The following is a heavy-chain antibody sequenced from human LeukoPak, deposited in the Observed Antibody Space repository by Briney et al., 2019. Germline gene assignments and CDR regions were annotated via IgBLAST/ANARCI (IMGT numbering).Heavy chain of an antibody. CDR2: INHSGST. Sequence: PSGTLSLTCAVYGGSFSGYYWSWIRQPPGEGLEWIGEINHSGSTNYNPSLKSRVTISVDTSKNQFSLKLSSVTAADTAVYYCAREAFGVVSVWFDPWGQGTLVTVSS. CDR3: AREAFGVVSVWFDP. CDR1: GGSFSGYY. J-gene: IGHJ5*02. V-gene: IGHV4-34*01. D-gene: IGHD3-3*01.